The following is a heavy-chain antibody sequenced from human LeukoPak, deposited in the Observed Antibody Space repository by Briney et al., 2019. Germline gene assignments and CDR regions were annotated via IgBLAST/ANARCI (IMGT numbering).Heavy chain of an antibody. V-gene: IGHV3-21*01. Sequence: GGSLRLSCAASGLTFSTYNMNWVRQAPGKGLEWVSSISSSSSYIYYADSLKGRFTISRDNAKNSLYLQMNSLRAEDTAVYYCARGSEWSNGVSDYWGQGTLVTVSS. D-gene: IGHD3-3*01. CDR3: ARGSEWSNGVSDY. CDR2: ISSSSSYI. CDR1: GLTFSTYN. J-gene: IGHJ4*02.